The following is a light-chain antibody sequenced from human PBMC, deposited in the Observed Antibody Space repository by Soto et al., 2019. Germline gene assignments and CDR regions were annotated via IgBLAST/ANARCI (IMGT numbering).Light chain of an antibody. CDR2: DAS. CDR3: QQYNSYPLT. Sequence: QMTQSPATLSSSVGDSVTITCRASQSISSWLAWYQQKPGKAPKLLIYDASSLESGVPSRFSGSGSGTEFTLTISSLQPDDFETYYCQQYNSYPLTFGGGTKVDIK. J-gene: IGKJ4*01. CDR1: QSISSW. V-gene: IGKV1-5*01.